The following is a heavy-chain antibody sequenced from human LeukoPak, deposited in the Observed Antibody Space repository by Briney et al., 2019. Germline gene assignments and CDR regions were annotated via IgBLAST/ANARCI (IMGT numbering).Heavy chain of an antibody. J-gene: IGHJ4*02. CDR1: GDSISGGSYY. D-gene: IGHD5-18*01. V-gene: IGHV4-61*02. Sequence: SETLSLTCTVSGDSISGGSYYWTWIRQPAGKGLEWIGRIYTSGSTNYNPSLKSRVTISIDTSKNQFSLKLSSVTAADTAVYYCATLGYSSGTDYWGLGTRVTVSS. CDR2: IYTSGST. CDR3: ATLGYSSGTDY.